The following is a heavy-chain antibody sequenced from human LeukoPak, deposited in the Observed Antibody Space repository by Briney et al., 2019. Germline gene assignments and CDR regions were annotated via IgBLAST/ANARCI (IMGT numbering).Heavy chain of an antibody. J-gene: IGHJ4*02. D-gene: IGHD6-19*01. Sequence: GASVKVSCKASGGTFSSHAISWVRQAPGQGLEWMGGIIPIFGTANYAQKFRGRVTITADESTSTAYMELSSLRSEDTAVYYCASSSGWYGKEFYYWGQGTLVTVSS. CDR2: IIPIFGTA. CDR3: ASSSGWYGKEFYY. V-gene: IGHV1-69*13. CDR1: GGTFSSHA.